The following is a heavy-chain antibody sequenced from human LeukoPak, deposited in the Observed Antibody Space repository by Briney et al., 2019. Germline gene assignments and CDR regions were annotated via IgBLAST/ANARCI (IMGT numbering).Heavy chain of an antibody. J-gene: IGHJ4*02. Sequence: GGSLRLSCAASGFTFSSYAMSWVRQAPGKGLEWVSAISGSGGSTYCADSVKGRFTISRDNSKNTLYLQMNSLRAEDTAVYCCAKEPVVAPYYFDYWGQGTLVTVSS. D-gene: IGHD5-12*01. CDR1: GFTFSSYA. CDR2: ISGSGGST. V-gene: IGHV3-23*01. CDR3: AKEPVVAPYYFDY.